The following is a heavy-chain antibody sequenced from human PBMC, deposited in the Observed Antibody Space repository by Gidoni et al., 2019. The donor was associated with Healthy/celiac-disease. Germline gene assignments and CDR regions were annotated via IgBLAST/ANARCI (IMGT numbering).Heavy chain of an antibody. V-gene: IGHV4-39*01. CDR1: GGSISSSSYY. Sequence: QLQLQESGPGLVKPSATLSLTCTVSGGSISSSSYYWGWIRQPPGKGLEWIGSIYYSGSTYYNPSLKSRVTISVDTSKNQFSLKLSSVTAADTAVYYCARRGPDYYDSSGYRTYYFDYWGQGTLVTVSS. D-gene: IGHD3-22*01. CDR3: ARRGPDYYDSSGYRTYYFDY. CDR2: IYYSGST. J-gene: IGHJ4*02.